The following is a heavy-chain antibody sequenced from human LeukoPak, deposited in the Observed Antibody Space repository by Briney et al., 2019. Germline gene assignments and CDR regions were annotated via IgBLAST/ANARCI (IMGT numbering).Heavy chain of an antibody. CDR2: INPNSGGT. CDR3: ARDGGGSYVFGYFDY. J-gene: IGHJ4*02. V-gene: IGHV1-2*02. D-gene: IGHD1-26*01. CDR1: GYTFTGYY. Sequence: ASVKVSCKASGYTFTGYYMHWVRQAPGQGLEWMGWINPNSGGTNYAQKFQGRVTMTRDTSISTAYMELSRLRSDDTAVYYCARDGGGSYVFGYFDYWGQGTLVTVSS.